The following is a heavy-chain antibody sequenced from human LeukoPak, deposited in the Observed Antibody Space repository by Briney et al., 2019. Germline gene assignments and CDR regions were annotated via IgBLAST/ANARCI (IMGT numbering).Heavy chain of an antibody. CDR1: GGSINSYY. CDR3: VRHLSAGRPAFDI. Sequence: SSETLSLTCTVSGGSINSYYWSWIRQPPGKGLEWIGYIYYSGSTNYNPSLKSRVTISVDTSNNKFSLKLTPLTAADTAVYYCVRHLSAGRPAFDIWDQGTMVTVSS. J-gene: IGHJ3*02. D-gene: IGHD2-15*01. V-gene: IGHV4-59*08. CDR2: IYYSGST.